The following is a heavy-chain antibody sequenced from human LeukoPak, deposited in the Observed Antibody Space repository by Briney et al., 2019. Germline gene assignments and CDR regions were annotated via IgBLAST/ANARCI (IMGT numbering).Heavy chain of an antibody. D-gene: IGHD5-18*01. J-gene: IGHJ3*02. CDR2: IKQDGSEK. CDR1: GFTFSSYW. V-gene: IGHV3-7*01. CDR3: ARAGIQLWLNAFDI. Sequence: GGSLRLSCAASGFTFSSYWMSWVRQAPGKGLEWVANIKQDGSEKYYVDSVKGRFTISRDNAKNSLYLQMNSLRAEDTAVYYCARAGIQLWLNAFDIWGQGTMVTVSS.